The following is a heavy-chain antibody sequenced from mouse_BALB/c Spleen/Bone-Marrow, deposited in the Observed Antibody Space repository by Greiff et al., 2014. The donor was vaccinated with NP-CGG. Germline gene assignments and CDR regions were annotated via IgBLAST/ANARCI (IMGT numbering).Heavy chain of an antibody. D-gene: IGHD2-10*01. CDR3: ARPATYYGNFYWYFDV. CDR1: GYTFTSYI. CDR2: INPYNDGT. J-gene: IGHJ1*01. Sequence: VQFQQSGPELVKPGASVKMSCKASGYTFTSYIMHWVKQKPGQGLEWIGYINPYNDGTKYNEKFKGKATLTSDKSSSTAYMELSSLTSEDSAVYYCARPATYYGNFYWYFDVWGAGTTVTVSS. V-gene: IGHV1-14*01.